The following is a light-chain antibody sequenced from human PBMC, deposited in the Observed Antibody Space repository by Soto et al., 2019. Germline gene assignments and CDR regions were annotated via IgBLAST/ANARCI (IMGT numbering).Light chain of an antibody. V-gene: IGLV2-23*01. CDR1: SSDVGSYNL. Sequence: QSALTQPASVSGSPGQSITISCTGTSSDVGSYNLVSWYQQHPGKAPKLMIYEGSKRPSGVSNRFSCSKSGNTASLTISGLQAEDEADYYCCSYAGSSTLVVGGGTQLTVL. CDR2: EGS. CDR3: CSYAGSSTLV. J-gene: IGLJ7*01.